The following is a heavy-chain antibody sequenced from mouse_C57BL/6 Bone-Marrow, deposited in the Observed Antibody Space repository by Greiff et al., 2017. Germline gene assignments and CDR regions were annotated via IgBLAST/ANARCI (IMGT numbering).Heavy chain of an antibody. Sequence: QVQLQQPGAELVMPGASVKLSCKASGYTFTSYWMHWVKQRPGQGLEWIGEIHPSDSYTNYNQKFKGKSTLTVDKSSSTAYMQLSSLTSEDSAVYYCAAYYSNYVDYWGQGTTLTVSS. CDR1: GYTFTSYW. D-gene: IGHD2-5*01. CDR2: IHPSDSYT. V-gene: IGHV1-69*01. CDR3: AAYYSNYVDY. J-gene: IGHJ2*01.